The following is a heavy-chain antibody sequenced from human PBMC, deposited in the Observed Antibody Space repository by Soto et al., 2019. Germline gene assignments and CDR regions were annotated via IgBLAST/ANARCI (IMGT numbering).Heavy chain of an antibody. J-gene: IGHJ3*01. Sequence: GRKLKISSAAYGDCFDRSAMKCVGQAPGKGLEWVSSISSSSSFRNYADSVKGRFSISRDNDKHLVYLQMDSLRAEDTAVYFCARDPPRYV. CDR2: ISSSSSFR. CDR3: ARDPPRYV. CDR1: GDCFDRSA. V-gene: IGHV3-21*01.